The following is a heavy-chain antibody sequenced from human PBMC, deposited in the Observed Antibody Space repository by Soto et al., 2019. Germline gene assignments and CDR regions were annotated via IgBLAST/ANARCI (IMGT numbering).Heavy chain of an antibody. CDR2: ISGSGGST. CDR1: VFTFSIYA. CDR3: AKGIAVARTPIDY. V-gene: IGHV3-23*01. Sequence: PWGSLRLSCASSVFTFSIYAMSWVRQAPGKGLEWVSAISGSGGSTYYADSVNGRFTISRDNAKNTLYLQMNSLRAEDTAVYYCAKGIAVARTPIDYWGQGTMVTVSS. J-gene: IGHJ4*02. D-gene: IGHD6-19*01.